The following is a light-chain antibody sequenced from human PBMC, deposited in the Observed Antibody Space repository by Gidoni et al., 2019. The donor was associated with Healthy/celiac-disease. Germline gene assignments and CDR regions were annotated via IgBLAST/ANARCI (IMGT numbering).Light chain of an antibody. CDR2: GAS. J-gene: IGKJ5*01. CDR1: QSVSSSY. CDR3: QQYGSSPPHLVT. Sequence: DIVLPPSPGTLSLSPGDRATLSCRASQSVSSSYLAWYQQKPGQAPRLLIYGASSRATGIPDRLSGSGSGTDVTLTISRLEREDCAEYDCQQYGSSPPHLVTFGQGTRLEIK. V-gene: IGKV3-20*01.